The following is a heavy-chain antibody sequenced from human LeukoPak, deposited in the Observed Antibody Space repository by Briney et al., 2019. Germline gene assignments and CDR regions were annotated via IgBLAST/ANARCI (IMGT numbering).Heavy chain of an antibody. Sequence: GGFLRLSCAASGFTFSDYYMSWIRQAPGKGLEWVSYISSSGSTIYYADSVKGRFTISRDNAKNSLYLQMNSLRTEDTAVYYCARYGIEMATNRIDYWGQGTLVTVSS. V-gene: IGHV3-11*04. CDR3: ARYGIEMATNRIDY. CDR1: GFTFSDYY. CDR2: ISSSGSTI. D-gene: IGHD5-24*01. J-gene: IGHJ4*02.